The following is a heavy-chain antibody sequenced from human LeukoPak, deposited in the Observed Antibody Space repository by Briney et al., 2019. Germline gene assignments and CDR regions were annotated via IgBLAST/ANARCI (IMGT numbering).Heavy chain of an antibody. V-gene: IGHV3-23*01. CDR1: GFNFADSA. Sequence: GGSLRLSCAASGFNFADSAMSWVRQTPRKGLEWVSLISFNGRNTYYGDSVKGRFTISRDNSKNTLYLQMNSLRAEDTAVYYCATTVTTASKYYFDYWGQGTLVTVSS. J-gene: IGHJ4*02. CDR3: ATTVTTASKYYFDY. CDR2: ISFNGRNT. D-gene: IGHD4-17*01.